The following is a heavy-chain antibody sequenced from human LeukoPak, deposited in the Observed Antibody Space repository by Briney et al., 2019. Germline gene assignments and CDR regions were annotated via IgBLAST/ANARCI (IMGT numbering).Heavy chain of an antibody. J-gene: IGHJ4*02. CDR3: ARLLGTLGGGTYYQVPDY. D-gene: IGHD1-26*01. Sequence: PGGSLRLSCAASEFTFSSYEMNWVRQAPGKGLEGVSYISTSGDSTYYADSVRGRFTMSRDNAKNSLYLQMRSLRAGDTAVYYCARLLGTLGGGTYYQVPDYWGQGTLVTVSS. CDR1: EFTFSSYE. CDR2: ISTSGDST. V-gene: IGHV3-48*03.